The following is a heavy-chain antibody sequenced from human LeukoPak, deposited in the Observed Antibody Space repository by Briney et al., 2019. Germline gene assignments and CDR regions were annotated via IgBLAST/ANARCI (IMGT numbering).Heavy chain of an antibody. D-gene: IGHD2-15*01. CDR1: GYTFTSYY. J-gene: IGHJ6*03. V-gene: IGHV1-46*01. Sequence: APVKVSCKASGYTFTSYYMHWVRQAPGQGLEWMGIINPSGGSTSYAQKFQGRVTMTRDMSTSTVYMELSSLRSEDTAVYYCARGRRYCSGGSCYSRRSYYYYYMDVWGKGTTVTVSS. CDR3: ARGRRYCSGGSCYSRRSYYYYYMDV. CDR2: INPSGGST.